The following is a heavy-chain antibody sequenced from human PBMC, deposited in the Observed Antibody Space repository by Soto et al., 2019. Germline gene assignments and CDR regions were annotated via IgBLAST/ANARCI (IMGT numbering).Heavy chain of an antibody. V-gene: IGHV3-15*01. CDR3: TRPPLGYCSSATCYDYFDY. CDR1: GFTFSNAW. CDR2: IKSNTDGGTT. J-gene: IGHJ4*02. Sequence: PGGSLRLSCAASGFTFSNAWMNWVRQAPGKGLEWVGRIKSNTDGGTTDYGAAVKGRFTISRDDSRDTLYLQLNSLETEDTAVYYCTRPPLGYCSSATCYDYFDYWGQGALVTVS. D-gene: IGHD2-2*01.